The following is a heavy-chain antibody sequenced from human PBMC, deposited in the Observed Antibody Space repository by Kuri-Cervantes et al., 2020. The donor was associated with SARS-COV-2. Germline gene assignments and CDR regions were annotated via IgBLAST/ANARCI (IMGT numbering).Heavy chain of an antibody. CDR3: VHIGYCTGGSCYFSFSQFDP. D-gene: IGHD2-8*02. CDR2: IYWDDDN. CDR1: GFSLSTTGVG. V-gene: IGHV2-5*02. J-gene: IGHJ5*02. Sequence: SGPTLVKPTETLTLTCSISGFSLSTTGVGVGWSRQPPGKALEWLVSIYWDDDNRHSPSLKSRITIAKDTSKNQVVLVMTNMDPADTGTYYCVHIGYCTGGSCYFSFSQFDPWGQGISVTVSS.